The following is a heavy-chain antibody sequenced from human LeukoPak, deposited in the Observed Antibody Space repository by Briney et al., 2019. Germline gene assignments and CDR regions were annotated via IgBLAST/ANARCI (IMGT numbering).Heavy chain of an antibody. CDR1: GFTFSSYA. Sequence: PGGSLRLSCAASGFTFSSYAMSWVRQAPGKGLEWVSAISGSGCSTYYADSVKGRFTISRDNSRHTLYLQKNSLRAEDTAVYYCARDCSSSCSPYYGMDVWGQGTTVTVSS. D-gene: IGHD2-2*01. V-gene: IGHV3-23*01. J-gene: IGHJ6*02. CDR3: ARDCSSSCSPYYGMDV. CDR2: ISGSGCST.